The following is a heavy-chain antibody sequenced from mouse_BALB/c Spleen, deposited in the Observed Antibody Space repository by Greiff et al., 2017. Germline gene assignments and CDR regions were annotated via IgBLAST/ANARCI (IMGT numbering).Heavy chain of an antibody. CDR1: GFNFNDPY. CDR2: IDPANGNT. D-gene: IGHD6-1*01. Sequence: VQLQQSGPELVKPGASVQLSCTASGFNFNDPYMYWVKQRPEQGLEWIGRIDPANGNTKYDPKFQGKATITADTSSNTAYMQLSSLTSEDTAVYCGARESGSAFADWGQGTLVTGSA. J-gene: IGHJ3*01. CDR3: ARESGSAFAD. V-gene: IGHV14-3*02.